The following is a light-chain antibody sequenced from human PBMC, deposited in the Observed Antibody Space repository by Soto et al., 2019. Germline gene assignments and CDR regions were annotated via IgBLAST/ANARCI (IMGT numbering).Light chain of an antibody. V-gene: IGLV1-51*01. CDR2: DNN. J-gene: IGLJ1*01. CDR3: GTWDSSLSVYV. Sequence: QSVLTQPPSVSAAPGQKITISCSGSSSNIGINYVSWFQHLPGTAPKLLMYDNNKRPSAIPDRFSGSKSGTSATLGITGLQTGDEADYYCGTWDSSLSVYVFGTGTKVTVL. CDR1: SSNIGINY.